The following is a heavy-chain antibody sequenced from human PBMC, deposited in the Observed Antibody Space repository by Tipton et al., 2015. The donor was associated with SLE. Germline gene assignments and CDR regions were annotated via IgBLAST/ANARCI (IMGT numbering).Heavy chain of an antibody. V-gene: IGHV4-61*01. CDR2: IYYSGST. CDR3: ARVQGATVTTSDWFDP. J-gene: IGHJ5*02. Sequence: TLSLTCTVSGGSVSSGSYYWSWIRQPPGKGLEWIGYIYYSGSTNYNPSLKSRVTISVDTSKNQFSLKLSSVTAADTAVYYCARVQGATVTTSDWFDPWGQGTLVTVSS. CDR1: GGSVSSGSYY. D-gene: IGHD4-17*01.